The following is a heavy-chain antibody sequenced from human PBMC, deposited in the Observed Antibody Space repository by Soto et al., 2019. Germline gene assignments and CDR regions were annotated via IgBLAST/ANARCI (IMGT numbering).Heavy chain of an antibody. Sequence: PLETQSLTYTVSDGYISGYDWGWIRQHPGKGLEWIGYIHYSGSTNYNPSLRSRVTISVDTPKNQFSLKVNSMIAADTAIYYCARGGVAARKGRWFDPWGQGTLVTVSP. CDR3: ARGGVAARKGRWFDP. V-gene: IGHV4-59*01. CDR2: IHYSGST. CDR1: DGYISGYD. J-gene: IGHJ5*02. D-gene: IGHD6-25*01.